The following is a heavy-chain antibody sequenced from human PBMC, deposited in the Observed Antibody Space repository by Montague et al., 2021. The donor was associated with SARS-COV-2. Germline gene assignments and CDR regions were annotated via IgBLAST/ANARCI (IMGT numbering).Heavy chain of an antibody. Sequence: SETLSLTCSVSGHSIWSSDWWTWVRQPPGKGLEWIGEIYHSGSTTYNPSLKSRVSFSMDTSKNHFSLGLNSVTAADTAVYFCARQLPSYCSTNKCYPYYFDVWGQGALVTVSS. CDR3: ARQLPSYCSTNKCYPYYFDV. D-gene: IGHD2-2*01. J-gene: IGHJ4*02. V-gene: IGHV4-4*02. CDR2: IYHSGST. CDR1: GHSIWSSDW.